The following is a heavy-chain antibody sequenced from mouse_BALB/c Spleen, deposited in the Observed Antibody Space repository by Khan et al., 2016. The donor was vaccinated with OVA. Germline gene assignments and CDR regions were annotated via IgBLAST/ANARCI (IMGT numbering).Heavy chain of an antibody. J-gene: IGHJ4*01. V-gene: IGHV2-3*01. Sequence: QVQLKESGPGLVAPSQSLSITCTVSGFSLTSYGVSWVHQPPGKGLEWLGVIWGDGSTNYHSALISRLTISKDHSKSQVFLKLNSLHTDDTATYYCAGFEACYDALDYWGQGTSVTGSS. CDR2: IWGDGST. CDR1: GFSLTSYG. D-gene: IGHD6-1*01. CDR3: AGFEACYDALDY.